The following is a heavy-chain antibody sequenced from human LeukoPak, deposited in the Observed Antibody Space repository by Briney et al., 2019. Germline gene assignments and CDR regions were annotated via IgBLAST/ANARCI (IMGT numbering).Heavy chain of an antibody. CDR2: IYYSGGT. V-gene: IGHV4-59*01. J-gene: IGHJ4*02. CDR1: GGSISSYY. D-gene: IGHD2-15*01. Sequence: SETLSLTCTVSGGSISSYYWSWIRQPPGKGLEWIGYIYYSGGTNYNPSLKSRVTISVDTSKNQFSLKLSSVTAADTAVYYCAREAPGSNYFDYWGQGTLVTVSS. CDR3: AREAPGSNYFDY.